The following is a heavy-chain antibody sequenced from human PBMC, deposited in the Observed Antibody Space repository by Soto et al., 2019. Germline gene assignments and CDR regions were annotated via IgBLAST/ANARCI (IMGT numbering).Heavy chain of an antibody. Sequence: ASVKVSCKASGGTFSSYAISWVRQAPGQRLEWMGGINAGNGNTNYSQKFQGRVTITRDTSASTAYMELSSLRSEDMAVYYCARASTGYSSSWDYWGQGTLVTVSS. CDR2: INAGNGNT. D-gene: IGHD6-13*01. CDR3: ARASTGYSSSWDY. V-gene: IGHV1-3*01. CDR1: GGTFSSYA. J-gene: IGHJ4*02.